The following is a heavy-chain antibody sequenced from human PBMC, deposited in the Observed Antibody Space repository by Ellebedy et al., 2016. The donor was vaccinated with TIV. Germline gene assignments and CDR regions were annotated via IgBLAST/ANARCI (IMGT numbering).Heavy chain of an antibody. V-gene: IGHV4-31*03. Sequence: MPSETLSLTCNVSGGSISRGNYYWDWIRQHPGKGLEWIGFIDSSGDTYYNAPLKSRASISLDRSKNQFSLKLESVTAADTAMYYCARGHGTSGDENVYDIWGQGTMVTVSS. CDR3: ARGHGTSGDENVYDI. J-gene: IGHJ3*02. D-gene: IGHD2-8*01. CDR2: IDSSGDT. CDR1: GGSISRGNYY.